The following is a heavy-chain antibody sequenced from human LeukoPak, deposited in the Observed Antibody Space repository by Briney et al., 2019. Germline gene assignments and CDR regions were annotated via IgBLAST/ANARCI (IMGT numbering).Heavy chain of an antibody. CDR1: GDSVSSNSAA. CDR3: ATSGSYSQGAFDY. V-gene: IGHV6-1*01. Sequence: SQTLSLTRAISGDSVSSNSAAWNWIRQSPSRGLEWLGRTYYRSKWYNDYAVSVRSRITINPDTSKNQFSLQLNSVTPEDTAVYYCATSGSYSQGAFDYWGQGTLVTVSS. CDR2: TYYRSKWYN. J-gene: IGHJ4*02. D-gene: IGHD1-26*01.